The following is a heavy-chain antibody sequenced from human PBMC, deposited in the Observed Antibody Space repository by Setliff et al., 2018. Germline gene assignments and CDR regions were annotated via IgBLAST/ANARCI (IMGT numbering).Heavy chain of an antibody. CDR2: IYYSGST. D-gene: IGHD3-3*01. CDR1: GGSISSFY. Sequence: SETLSLTCTVSGGSISSFYWSWIRQPPGKGLEWIGYIYYSGSTNYNPSLKSRVTISLDTSNNQFSLSLSSVTAADTAVYYCARMSGFLYMDVWGKGTTVTVSS. CDR3: ARMSGFLYMDV. J-gene: IGHJ6*03. V-gene: IGHV4-59*08.